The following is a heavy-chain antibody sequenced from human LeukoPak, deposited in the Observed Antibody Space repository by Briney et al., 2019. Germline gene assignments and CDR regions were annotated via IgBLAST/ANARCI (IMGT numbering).Heavy chain of an antibody. V-gene: IGHV3-23*01. CDR3: AKIDQQWLGPYFDY. Sequence: PGGSLRLSCAASGLTFSSYAMSWVRQAPGKGLEWVSAISGSGGSTYYADSAKGRFTISRDNSKNTLYLQMNSLRAEDTAIYYCAKIDQQWLGPYFDYWGQGTLVTVSS. D-gene: IGHD6-19*01. CDR1: GLTFSSYA. J-gene: IGHJ4*02. CDR2: ISGSGGST.